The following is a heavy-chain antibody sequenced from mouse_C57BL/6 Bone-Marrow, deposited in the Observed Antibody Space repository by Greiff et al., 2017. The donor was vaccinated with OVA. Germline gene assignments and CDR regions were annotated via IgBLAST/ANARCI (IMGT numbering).Heavy chain of an antibody. CDR2: IYPYNGVS. CDR3: ARDDGYDGYAMDY. D-gene: IGHD2-2*01. J-gene: IGHJ4*01. Sequence: VQLQQSGPELVKPGASVKISCKASGYSFTGYYMHWVKQSPGNILDWIGYIYPYNGVSSYNQKFKGKATLTVDTSSSTAYMELRSLTSEDSAVYDRARDDGYDGYAMDYWGQGTSVTVSS. V-gene: IGHV1-31*01. CDR1: GYSFTGYY.